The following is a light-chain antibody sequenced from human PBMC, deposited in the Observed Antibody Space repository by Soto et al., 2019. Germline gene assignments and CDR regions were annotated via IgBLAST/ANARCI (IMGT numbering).Light chain of an antibody. CDR3: QQRSNMPPT. CDR2: DAS. Sequence: EVVLTQSPATLSLSPGERATLSCRASESIGKFLAWYRQIPGQAPRLIIYDASNRATGIPDRFSGGGSGTDFTHTVSSLDTEDVALYYCQQRSNMPPTFGQGTRVEIK. CDR1: ESIGKF. J-gene: IGKJ5*01. V-gene: IGKV3-11*01.